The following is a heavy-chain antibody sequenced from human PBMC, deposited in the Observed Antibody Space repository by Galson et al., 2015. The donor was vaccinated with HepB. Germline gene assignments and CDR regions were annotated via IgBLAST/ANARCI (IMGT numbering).Heavy chain of an antibody. CDR3: ARQQYRSTTSRTNYFLDV. Sequence: SETLSLTCTVSGGSISSYYWNWIRQPPGKGLGWIGHIYDSGSTNYNPSLKSRVTLSVDTSKNQFSLKLSSVTAADTAVYYCARQQYRSTTSRTNYFLDVWGKGTPVTVSS. D-gene: IGHD2-2*01. V-gene: IGHV4-59*08. CDR2: IYDSGST. J-gene: IGHJ6*03. CDR1: GGSISSYY.